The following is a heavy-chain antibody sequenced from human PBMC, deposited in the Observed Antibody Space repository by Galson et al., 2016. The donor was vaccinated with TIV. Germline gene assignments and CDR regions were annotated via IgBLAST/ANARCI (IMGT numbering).Heavy chain of an antibody. Sequence: SLRLSCAASGFTFSKYAMIWVRQDPGKGLEWVSAVHAGGGGASYSDSVKGRFTISRDNSRNTLFLQMSSLTVEDTAVYFCARDPNGDWIGASDFWGRGIMVTVSS. D-gene: IGHD4-17*01. V-gene: IGHV3-23*01. CDR2: VHAGGGGA. CDR3: ARDPNGDWIGASDF. CDR1: GFTFSKYA. J-gene: IGHJ3*01.